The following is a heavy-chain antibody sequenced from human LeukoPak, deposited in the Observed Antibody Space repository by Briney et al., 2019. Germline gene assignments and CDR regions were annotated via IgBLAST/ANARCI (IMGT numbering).Heavy chain of an antibody. V-gene: IGHV3-66*01. Sequence: GGSLRLSRAASGFSVSNNYMSWVRQAPGKGLEWVSIIYSGDSTYYLDSVKGRFTISRDNSKNTLYLQMYSLRPEDTAVYYCARDSGYTGYALDLWGQGNLVTVSS. CDR3: ARDSGYTGYALDL. CDR2: IYSGDST. CDR1: GFSVSNNY. J-gene: IGHJ5*02. D-gene: IGHD5-12*01.